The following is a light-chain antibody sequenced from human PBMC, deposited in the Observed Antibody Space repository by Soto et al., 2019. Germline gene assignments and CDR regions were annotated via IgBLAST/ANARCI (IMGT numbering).Light chain of an antibody. CDR3: CSYAGSYTLV. CDR1: SSDVGGYNY. J-gene: IGLJ1*01. CDR2: DVS. V-gene: IGLV2-11*01. Sequence: QSALTQPRSVSGSPGQSVTISCTGTSSDVGGYNYVSWYQQHPGKAPKLMIYDVSTRPSGVPDRFSGSKSGNTASLTISGLQDEDEADYYCCSYAGSYTLVFGTGTKVTVL.